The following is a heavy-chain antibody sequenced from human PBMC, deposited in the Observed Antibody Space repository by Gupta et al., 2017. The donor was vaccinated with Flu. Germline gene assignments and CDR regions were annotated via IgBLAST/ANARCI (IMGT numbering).Heavy chain of an antibody. D-gene: IGHD3-10*01. CDR1: GFTFSIYA. V-gene: IGHV3-23*01. CDR3: AKETERWYGSNSFFDY. Sequence: EVQLSESGGGLVQPGGSLRVSCAASGFTFSIYAMGWVCQAPGKGLGVVSAISGSGGSTCYADAVKGRFTISRDNAKNTMYLQMNSLRAEDTAVYYCAKETERWYGSNSFFDYWGQGTLVTVSS. J-gene: IGHJ4*02. CDR2: ISGSGGST.